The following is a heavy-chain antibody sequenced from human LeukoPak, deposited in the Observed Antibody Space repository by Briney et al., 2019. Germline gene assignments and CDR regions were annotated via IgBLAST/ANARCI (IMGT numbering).Heavy chain of an antibody. CDR1: GFTFGTFA. CDR3: ARDRQAFNSNCEYFHY. CDR2: IGNTET. D-gene: IGHD3-3*02. V-gene: IGHV3-23*01. Sequence: PGGSLRLSCVASGFTFGTFAMSWVRQAPGKGLEWVSGIGNTETYYADSVKGRFTISRDNSKSTIYLHMNNLRTEDCALYYSARDRQAFNSNCEYFHYCGQGNPVTVSS. J-gene: IGHJ4*02.